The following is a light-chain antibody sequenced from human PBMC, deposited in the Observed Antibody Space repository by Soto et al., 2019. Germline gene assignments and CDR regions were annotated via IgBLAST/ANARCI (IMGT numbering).Light chain of an antibody. CDR3: QQYSSYMFT. V-gene: IGKV1-5*03. CDR2: KAS. Sequence: DIQMTQSPSTLSASVGDRVTITCRASQSINDWLAWYQQNPGKAPKLLISKASSLESGVPSRFSGSGSGTEFTLTISSLQPDDFATYYCQQYSSYMFTFGPGTKVDIK. CDR1: QSINDW. J-gene: IGKJ3*01.